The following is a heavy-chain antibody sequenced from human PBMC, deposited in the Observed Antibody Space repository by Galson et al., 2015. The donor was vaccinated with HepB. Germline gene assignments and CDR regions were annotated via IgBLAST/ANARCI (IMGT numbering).Heavy chain of an antibody. Sequence: SLRLSCAASGFTFSSYAMHWVRQAPGKGLEWVAVISYDGSNKYYADSVKGRFTISRDNSKNTLYLQMNSLRAEDTAVCYCARDPRIAVAGDNWFDPWGQGTLVTVSS. CDR1: GFTFSSYA. J-gene: IGHJ5*02. D-gene: IGHD6-19*01. CDR2: ISYDGSNK. CDR3: ARDPRIAVAGDNWFDP. V-gene: IGHV3-30*04.